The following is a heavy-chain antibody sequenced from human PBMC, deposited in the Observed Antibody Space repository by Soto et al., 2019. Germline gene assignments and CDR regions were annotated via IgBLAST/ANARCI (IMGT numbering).Heavy chain of an antibody. V-gene: IGHV1-18*01. J-gene: IGHJ6*02. Sequence: QVQLVQSGAEVKKPGASVKVSCKASGYTFTSYGISWVRQAPGQGLEWMGWISAYNGNTNYAQKLQGRVTMTTDTSTSTAYRELRSLRSADTAVYYCARVRSMRPALRYYYYYGMDVWGQGTTVTVSS. CDR2: ISAYNGNT. D-gene: IGHD3-16*01. CDR3: ARVRSMRPALRYYYYYGMDV. CDR1: GYTFTSYG.